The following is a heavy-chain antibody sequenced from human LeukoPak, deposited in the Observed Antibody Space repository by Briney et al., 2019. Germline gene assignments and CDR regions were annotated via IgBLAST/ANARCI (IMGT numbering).Heavy chain of an antibody. J-gene: IGHJ4*02. V-gene: IGHV1-69*05. CDR3: ARGPIVGATWSDEFFH. Sequence: SVKVSCKASGGTFSSYAISWVRQAPGQRLEWMGRIIPIFGTANYAQKFQGRVTITTDESTSTAYMELSSLRSEDTAVYYCARGPIVGATWSDEFFHWGQGTLVTVSS. CDR2: IIPIFGTA. D-gene: IGHD1-26*01. CDR1: GGTFSSYA.